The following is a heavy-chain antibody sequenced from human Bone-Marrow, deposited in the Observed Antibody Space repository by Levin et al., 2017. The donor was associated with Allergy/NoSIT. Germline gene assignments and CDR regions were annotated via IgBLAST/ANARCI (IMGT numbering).Heavy chain of an antibody. V-gene: IGHV4-31*03. Sequence: SETLSLTCTVSGGSISSDDYYWTWIRQHPGKGLEWIGYIDYSGTTYYDPSIRSRVTISLDTSKKHFSLKLTSVTAADTAVYYCAGGLYVAPGWFDPWGPGTLVSVSS. CDR3: AGGLYVAPGWFDP. D-gene: IGHD5/OR15-5a*01. J-gene: IGHJ5*02. CDR2: IDYSGTT. CDR1: GGSISSDDYY.